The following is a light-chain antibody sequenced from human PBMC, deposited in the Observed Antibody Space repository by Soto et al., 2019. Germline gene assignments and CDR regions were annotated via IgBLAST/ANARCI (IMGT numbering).Light chain of an antibody. CDR2: EVD. Sequence: QSALTQPPSASGSPGQTVTISCTGTSDDIGTYNYVSWYQQHAGNVPKLIIFEVDKRPSGVPNRFSGSKSGNTASLTISGLRAEDEADYYCSSFVHKTNLIFGGGPKVTVL. V-gene: IGLV2-8*01. CDR1: SDDIGTYNY. CDR3: SSFVHKTNLI. J-gene: IGLJ2*01.